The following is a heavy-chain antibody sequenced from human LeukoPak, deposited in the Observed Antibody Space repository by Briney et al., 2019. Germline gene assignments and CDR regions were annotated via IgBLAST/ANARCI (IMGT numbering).Heavy chain of an antibody. CDR3: AKEWGPYSAYDH. D-gene: IGHD5-12*01. CDR1: GFTFSSHG. J-gene: IGHJ5*02. V-gene: IGHV3-30*18. CDR2: ISYDGGKK. Sequence: GGSLRLSCAASGFTFSSHGMHWVRQAPGKGLEWVAVISYDGGKKYYADPVKGRFTISRDNSKNTLYLQMNGLSPEDTAVYYCAKEWGPYSAYDHWGQGTLVTVSS.